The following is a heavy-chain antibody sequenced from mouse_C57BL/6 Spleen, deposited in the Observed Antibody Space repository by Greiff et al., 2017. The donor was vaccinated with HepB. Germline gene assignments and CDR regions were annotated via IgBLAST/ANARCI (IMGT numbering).Heavy chain of an antibody. V-gene: IGHV5-12*01. CDR2: ISNGGGST. Sequence: DVMLVESGGGLVQPGGSLKLSCAASGFTFSDYYMYWVRQTPEKRLEWVAYISNGGGSTYYPDTVKGRFTISRDNAKNTLYLQMSRLKSEDTAMYYCARGRPLYDYDGDYYAMDYWGQGTSVTVSS. CDR3: ARGRPLYDYDGDYYAMDY. D-gene: IGHD2-4*01. J-gene: IGHJ4*01. CDR1: GFTFSDYY.